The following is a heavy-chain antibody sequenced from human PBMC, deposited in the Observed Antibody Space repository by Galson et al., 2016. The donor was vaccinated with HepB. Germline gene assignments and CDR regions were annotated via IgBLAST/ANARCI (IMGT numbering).Heavy chain of an antibody. CDR2: IYTTGST. J-gene: IGHJ2*01. Sequence: LRLSCAASGFPVSHNYMSWVRQAPGQGLEWVSIIYTTGSTYYADSVKGRFTISRDNSKNTLYLQMNSLRPEDTALYYCAKDHHDYGDSWYFDLWGRGTLVTVSS. CDR1: GFPVSHNY. CDR3: AKDHHDYGDSWYFDL. V-gene: IGHV3-53*01. D-gene: IGHD4-17*01.